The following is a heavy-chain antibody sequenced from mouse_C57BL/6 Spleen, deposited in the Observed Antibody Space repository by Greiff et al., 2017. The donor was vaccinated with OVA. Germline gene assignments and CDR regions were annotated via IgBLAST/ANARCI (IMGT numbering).Heavy chain of an antibody. D-gene: IGHD2-4*01. CDR1: GYTFTEYT. CDR2: FYPGSGSI. Sequence: VQLQQPGAELVKPGASVKLSCKASGYTFTEYTIHWVKQRSGQGLEWIGWFYPGSGSIKYNEKFKDKATLTAAKSSSTAYMELSRLTSEDSAVYFCARDEDGELRHYYAMDYWGQGTSVTVSS. J-gene: IGHJ4*01. CDR3: ARDEDGELRHYYAMDY. V-gene: IGHV1-62-2*01.